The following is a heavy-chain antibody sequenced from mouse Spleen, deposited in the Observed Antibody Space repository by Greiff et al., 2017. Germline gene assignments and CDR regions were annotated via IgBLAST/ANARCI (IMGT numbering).Heavy chain of an antibody. CDR1: GFTFSDYG. V-gene: IGHV5-17*01. CDR3: ARGSVITSSYWYFDV. CDR2: ISSGSSTI. Sequence: EVQRVESGGGLVKPGGSLTLSCAASGFTFSDYGMHWVRQAPEKGLEWVAYISSGSSTIYYADTVKGRFTISRDNAKNTLFLQMTSLRSEDTAMYYCARGSVITSSYWYFDVWGAGTTVTVSS. J-gene: IGHJ1*01. D-gene: IGHD2-4*01.